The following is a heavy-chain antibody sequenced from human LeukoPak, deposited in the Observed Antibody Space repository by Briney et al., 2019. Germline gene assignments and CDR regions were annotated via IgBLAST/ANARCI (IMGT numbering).Heavy chain of an antibody. J-gene: IGHJ6*02. D-gene: IGHD4-23*01. CDR2: ISAYNGNT. Sequence: PLASVKVSCKASGYTFTSYGISWVRQAPGQGPEWMGWISAYNGNTNYAQKLQGRVTMTTDTSTSTAYMELRSLRSDDTAVYYCARDNWNYGGNLRYYYYGMDVWGQGTTVTVSS. V-gene: IGHV1-18*01. CDR1: GYTFTSYG. CDR3: ARDNWNYGGNLRYYYYGMDV.